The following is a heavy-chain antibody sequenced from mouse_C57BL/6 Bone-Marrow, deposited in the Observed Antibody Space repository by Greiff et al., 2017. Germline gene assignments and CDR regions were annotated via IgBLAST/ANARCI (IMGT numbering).Heavy chain of an antibody. CDR3: ARSYDYDGHYYAMDY. CDR2: IHPNSGST. CDR1: GYTFTSYW. V-gene: IGHV1-64*01. D-gene: IGHD2-4*01. Sequence: VKLQQPGAELVKPGASVKLSCKASGYTFTSYWMHWVKQRPGQGLEWIGMIHPNSGSTNYNEKFKSKATLTVDKSSSTAYMQLSSLTSEDSAVYYCARSYDYDGHYYAMDYWGQGTSVTVSS. J-gene: IGHJ4*01.